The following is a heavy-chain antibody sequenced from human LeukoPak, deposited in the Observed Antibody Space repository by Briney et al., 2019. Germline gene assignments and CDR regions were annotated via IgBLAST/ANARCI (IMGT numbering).Heavy chain of an antibody. CDR1: GFTFNTHA. D-gene: IGHD5-18*01. CDR2: INGNGAST. Sequence: GGSLRLSCAASGFTFNTHAMSWVRQAPGKGLQWVSGINGNGASTYYSDSVKGRFTISRDNSKNTLYLQMSSLRAEDTAVYYCAKDQGYSYYYLDYWGQGTLVTVSS. J-gene: IGHJ4*02. CDR3: AKDQGYSYYYLDY. V-gene: IGHV3-23*01.